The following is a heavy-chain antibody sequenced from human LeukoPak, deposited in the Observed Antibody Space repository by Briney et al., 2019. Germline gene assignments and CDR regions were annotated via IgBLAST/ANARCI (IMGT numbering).Heavy chain of an antibody. D-gene: IGHD3-9*01. CDR2: IIPIFGTA. CDR1: GGTFSSYA. CDR3: ARGRLGGYFDWMPSPPDS. J-gene: IGHJ4*02. Sequence: SVKVSCKASGGTFSSYAISWVRQAPGQGLEWMGGIIPIFGTANYAQKFQGRVTITTDESTSTAYMELSSLRAEDTAVYYCARGRLGGYFDWMPSPPDSWGQGTLVSVSS. V-gene: IGHV1-69*05.